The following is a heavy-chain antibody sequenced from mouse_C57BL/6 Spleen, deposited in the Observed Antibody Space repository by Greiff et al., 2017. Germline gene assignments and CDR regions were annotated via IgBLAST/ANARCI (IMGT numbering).Heavy chain of an antibody. CDR3: ARVRDYDYEAWFAY. CDR1: GYTFTSYW. CDR2: IGPSDSYT. D-gene: IGHD2-4*01. V-gene: IGHV1-50*01. Sequence: QVQLQQPGAELVKPGASVKLSCKASGYTFTSYWMQWVKQRPGQGLEWIGEIGPSDSYTNYNQKFKGKATWTDDTSSNTAYMQLSSLTSEDSAVYYCARVRDYDYEAWFAYWGQGTLVTVSA. J-gene: IGHJ3*01.